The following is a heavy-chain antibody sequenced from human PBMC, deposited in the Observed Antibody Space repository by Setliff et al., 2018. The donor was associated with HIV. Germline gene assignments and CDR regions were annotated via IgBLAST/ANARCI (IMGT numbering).Heavy chain of an antibody. Sequence: PGGSLRLSCAASGFTFSSYWMHWVRQAPGKGLVWVSRLNTDGSNTRYADSVKGRFTISRDNVKNTLYLQMNSLRGEDTAVYYCARTWQLTCGMDVWGQGTTVTVSS. CDR3: ARTWQLTCGMDV. V-gene: IGHV3-74*01. D-gene: IGHD6-13*01. CDR2: LNTDGSNT. J-gene: IGHJ6*02. CDR1: GFTFSSYW.